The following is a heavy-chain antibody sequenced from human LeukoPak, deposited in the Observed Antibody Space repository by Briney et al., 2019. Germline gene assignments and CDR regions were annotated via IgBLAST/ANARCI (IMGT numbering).Heavy chain of an antibody. CDR1: GGSISSISYY. CDR2: IYYSGST. D-gene: IGHD3-10*01. J-gene: IGHJ3*02. Sequence: PSETLSLTCTVSGGSISSISYYWGWIRQPPGKGLEWIGNIYYSGSTNCNPSLTSRVTMSVDTSKNQFSLKLSSVTAADTALYYCARPWGPYYYGSGSYAFDIWGQGTMVTVSS. V-gene: IGHV4-39*01. CDR3: ARPWGPYYYGSGSYAFDI.